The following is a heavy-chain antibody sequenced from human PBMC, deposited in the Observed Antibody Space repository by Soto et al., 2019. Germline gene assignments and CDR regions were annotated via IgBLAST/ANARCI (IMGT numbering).Heavy chain of an antibody. CDR3: EKVLYNIVRGTAISD. V-gene: IGHV3-23*01. CDR2: LSNSGGST. D-gene: IGHD2-21*02. J-gene: IGHJ4*02. CDR1: GFTFSSYA. Sequence: DVQLLESGGGLVQPGGSLRLSCVASGFTFSSYAMNWVRQAPGRGLEWVSGLSNSGGSTYYADSVKGRFTISRDNSKNTVYVHLNSLRAEDPAVYYCEKVLYNIVRGTAISDWGQGTLVTVSS.